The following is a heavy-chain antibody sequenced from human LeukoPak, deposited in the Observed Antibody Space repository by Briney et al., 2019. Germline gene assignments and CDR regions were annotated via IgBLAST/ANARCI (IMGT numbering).Heavy chain of an antibody. J-gene: IGHJ3*02. CDR1: GFTFSSYG. CDR2: IWYDGSDK. Sequence: PGRSLRLSCAASGFTFSSYGMHWVRQAPGKGLEWVAVIWYDGSDKYYADSVKGRFTISRDNSKNTLYLQMNSLRAADTAVYYCARDFKRYCSSTSCLGAFDIWGQGTMVTVSS. CDR3: ARDFKRYCSSTSCLGAFDI. V-gene: IGHV3-33*01. D-gene: IGHD2-2*01.